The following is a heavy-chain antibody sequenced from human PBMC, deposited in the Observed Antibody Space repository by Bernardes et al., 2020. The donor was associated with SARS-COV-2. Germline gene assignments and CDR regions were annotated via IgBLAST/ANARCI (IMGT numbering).Heavy chain of an antibody. V-gene: IGHV4-59*11. D-gene: IGHD6-13*01. CDR1: GGPIPGHY. CDR3: ARYSTSWYYYFDH. Sequence: ETLSLTCTFSGGPIPGHYLSLILHPPGHGLECIGYTHYRGSTKYNPPLKSRVTISVDTSKNQFSLKLSSVTAADTAVYYCARYSTSWYYYFDHWGQGTLVTVSS. CDR2: THYRGST. J-gene: IGHJ4*02.